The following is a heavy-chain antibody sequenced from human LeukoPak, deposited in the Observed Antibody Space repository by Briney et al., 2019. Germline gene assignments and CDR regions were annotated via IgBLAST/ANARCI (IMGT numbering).Heavy chain of an antibody. CDR2: MSIISGIK. CDR1: GFTFSRYS. V-gene: IGHV3-21*01. CDR3: AREFEYRTSGAGY. J-gene: IGHJ4*02. Sequence: GGSLRLSCAASGFTFSRYSMNWVRQAPGKGLEWVSSMSIISGIKYYADSVKGRFNITRDNGENSLYLQMNSLRVEDTAVYYCAREFEYRTSGAGYWGQGTLVTVSS. D-gene: IGHD6-6*01.